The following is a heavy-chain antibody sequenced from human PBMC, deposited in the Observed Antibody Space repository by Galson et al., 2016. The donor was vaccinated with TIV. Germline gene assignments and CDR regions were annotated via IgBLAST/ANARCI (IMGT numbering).Heavy chain of an antibody. J-gene: IGHJ4*02. Sequence: QSGAEVKKPGESLKISCKASGYRFTNHWIGWVRQMPGKGLEWMGVIYPGDSDTRYSPSFQGQVTISADKSSSTAHLQWSSLKASYTAMYYCARLEGYDDSASDYWGQGTLVTVSS. CDR3: ARLEGYDDSASDY. CDR1: GYRFTNHW. CDR2: IYPGDSDT. D-gene: IGHD3-22*01. V-gene: IGHV5-51*01.